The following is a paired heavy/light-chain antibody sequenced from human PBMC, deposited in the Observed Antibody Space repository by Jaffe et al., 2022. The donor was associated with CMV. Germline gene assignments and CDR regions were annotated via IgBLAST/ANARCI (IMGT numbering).Heavy chain of an antibody. J-gene: IGHJ4*02. CDR3: AKDAGSGGRSSTFDY. CDR1: GFTFDDYA. CDR2: ITWNSGTL. V-gene: IGHV3-9*01. D-gene: IGHD3-10*01. Sequence: EVQLVESGGGLVQPGRSLRLSCAASGFTFDDYAMHWVRQVPGKGLEWVSGITWNSGTLGYADSAKGRFSISRNNAKNSLYLQMNSLRAEDTALYYCAKDAGSGGRSSTFDYWGQGTLVTVSA.
Light chain of an antibody. CDR3: AAWDDSLNAPVV. J-gene: IGLJ2*01. CDR1: SSNIGSNH. V-gene: IGLV1-44*01. CDR2: NDN. Sequence: QSVLTQPPSASGTPGQRVTISCSGSSSNIGSNHVNWYQHLPGTAPKLLIYNDNQRPSGVPDRFSGSKSGTSASLAISGLQSEDEADYYCAAWDDSLNAPVVFGGGTKLTVL.